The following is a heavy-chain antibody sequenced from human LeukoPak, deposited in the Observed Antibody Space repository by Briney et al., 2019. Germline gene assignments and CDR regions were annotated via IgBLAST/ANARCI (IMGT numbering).Heavy chain of an antibody. V-gene: IGHV1-18*01. CDR3: ARGEVLATHYYFDF. J-gene: IGHJ4*02. Sequence: GASVRLSCKTSGYTFTTYGVSWVRQAPGQGLEWVGSVSGNGGNTNYAESVQGRVTISTDTSKNTLYMEMTSLRADDTAVYYCARGEVLATHYYFDFWGQGTLVTVPS. D-gene: IGHD3-3*02. CDR2: VSGNGGNT. CDR1: GYTFTTYG.